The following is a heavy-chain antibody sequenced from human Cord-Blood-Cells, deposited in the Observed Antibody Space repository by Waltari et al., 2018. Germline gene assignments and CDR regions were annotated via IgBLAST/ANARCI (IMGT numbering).Heavy chain of an antibody. Sequence: EVQLLESGGGLVQPGGSLRLSCAASGFTFSSYAMCWVGQAPGKGLEWVSAISGSGGSTYYADSVKGRFTISRDNSKNTLYLQMNSLRAEDTAVYYCAKDITIFGVVIIDYWGQGTLVTVSS. V-gene: IGHV3-23*01. J-gene: IGHJ4*02. CDR3: AKDITIFGVVIIDY. D-gene: IGHD3-3*01. CDR1: GFTFSSYA. CDR2: ISGSGGST.